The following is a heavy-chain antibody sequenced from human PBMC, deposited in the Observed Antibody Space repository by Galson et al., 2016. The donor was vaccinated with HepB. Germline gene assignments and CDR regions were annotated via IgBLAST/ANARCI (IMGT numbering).Heavy chain of an antibody. CDR3: TTGACYDPFDY. D-gene: IGHD3-3*01. Sequence: SLRLSCAASGSNFTNAWMSWVRQAPGKGLEWVGRIKSKDDGGTSAYVAAVEGRFSTSKDASKNTLYLEMKSLKTEDTAVYYCTTGACYDPFDYWGQGTLVTVSS. CDR1: GSNFTNAW. V-gene: IGHV3-15*01. CDR2: IKSKDDGGTS. J-gene: IGHJ4*02.